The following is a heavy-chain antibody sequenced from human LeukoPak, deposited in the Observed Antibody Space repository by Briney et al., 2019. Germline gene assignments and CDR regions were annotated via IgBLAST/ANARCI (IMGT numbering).Heavy chain of an antibody. D-gene: IGHD2-8*02. CDR1: GLNFKFYA. J-gene: IGHJ4*02. CDR2: ISGRGDSA. Sequence: PGGSLRLSCAVSGLNFKFYAMSWVRQAPGKGLESVSGISGRGDSADYADSVKGRFTISRDNSKNTLYLRLNSLRVEDTATYYCVKDRYCPEVTCFGGGFEYWGQGTLVVVSS. V-gene: IGHV3-23*01. CDR3: VKDRYCPEVTCFGGGFEY.